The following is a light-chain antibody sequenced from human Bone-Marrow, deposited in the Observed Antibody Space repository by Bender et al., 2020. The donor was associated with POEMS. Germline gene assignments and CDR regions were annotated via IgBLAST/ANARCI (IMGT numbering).Light chain of an antibody. V-gene: IGLV2-14*02. Sequence: QSALTQPASVSGSPGQSITISCTGTNSDIGSYDIVSWYQQHPGKAPKLIIYDVNNRPSGVSDRFSGSKSGNTASLTISGLQAEDEADYYCCSYSSSTTRWVFGGGTKLTVL. J-gene: IGLJ3*02. CDR1: NSDIGSYDI. CDR3: CSYSSSTTRWV. CDR2: DVN.